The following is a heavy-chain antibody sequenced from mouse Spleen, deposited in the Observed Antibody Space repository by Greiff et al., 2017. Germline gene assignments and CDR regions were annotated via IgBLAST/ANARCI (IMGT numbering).Heavy chain of an antibody. Sequence: EVKLMESGGGLVKPGGSLKLSCAASGFAFSSYDMSWVRQTPEKRLEWVAYISSGGGSTYYPDTVKGRFTISRDNAKNTLYLQMSSLKSEDTAMYYCARYYDHDGYFDYWGQGTTLTVSS. CDR3: ARYYDHDGYFDY. CDR2: ISSGGGST. CDR1: GFAFSSYD. V-gene: IGHV5-12-1*01. J-gene: IGHJ2*01. D-gene: IGHD2-4*01.